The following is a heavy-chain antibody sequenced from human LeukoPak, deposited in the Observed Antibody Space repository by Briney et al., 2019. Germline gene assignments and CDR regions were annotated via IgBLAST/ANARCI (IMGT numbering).Heavy chain of an antibody. CDR1: GFTFSSYA. D-gene: IGHD2-21*02. CDR3: VKGIVVVTARAFDY. CDR2: ISSNGGST. Sequence: QPGGSLRLSCSASGFTFSSYAMHWVRQAPGKGLEYVSAISSNGGSTYYADSVKGRFTISRDNSKNTLYLQMSSLRPEDTAVYYCVKGIVVVTARAFDYWGQGTLVTVSS. J-gene: IGHJ4*02. V-gene: IGHV3-64D*06.